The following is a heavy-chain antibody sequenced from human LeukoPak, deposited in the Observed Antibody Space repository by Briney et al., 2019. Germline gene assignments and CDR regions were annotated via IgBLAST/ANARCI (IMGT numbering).Heavy chain of an antibody. J-gene: IGHJ4*02. CDR3: AGGAYYYDQAFDY. CDR2: IYYSGST. V-gene: IGHV4-59*01. D-gene: IGHD3-22*01. Sequence: PSETLSLTCTVSGGSIGSYYWSWIRQFPGKGLEWIGYIYYSGSTNYNPSLKSRVTISVDTSKNQFSLKLSSVTAADTAVYYCAGGAYYYDQAFDYWGQGTPVTVSS. CDR1: GGSIGSYY.